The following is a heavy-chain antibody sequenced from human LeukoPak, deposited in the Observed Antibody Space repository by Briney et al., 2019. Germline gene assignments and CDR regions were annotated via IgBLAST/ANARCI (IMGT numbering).Heavy chain of an antibody. CDR1: GYTFTSYG. Sequence: GASVKVSCKASGYTFTSYGISWVRQAPGQGLEWMGWISAYNGNTNYAQKLQGRVTMTTVTSTSTAYMELRSLRSDDTAVYYCASGGPYDFWSGYTNFDYWGQGTLVTVSS. CDR2: ISAYNGNT. J-gene: IGHJ4*02. V-gene: IGHV1-18*01. D-gene: IGHD3-3*01. CDR3: ASGGPYDFWSGYTNFDY.